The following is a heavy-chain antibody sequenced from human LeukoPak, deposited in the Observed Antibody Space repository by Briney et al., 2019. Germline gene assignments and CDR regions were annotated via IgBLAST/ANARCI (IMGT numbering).Heavy chain of an antibody. V-gene: IGHV3-11*04. J-gene: IGHJ6*04. CDR3: AELGITMIGGV. D-gene: IGHD3-10*02. CDR2: ISRDGESI. CDR1: GFRFNDFY. Sequence: GGSLRLSCTASGFRFNDFYMSWIRQAPGKGLEWVSSISRDGESIHYADSVKGRFTISRDNAKNSLYLQMNSLRAEDTAVYYCAELGITMIGGVWGKGTTVTISS.